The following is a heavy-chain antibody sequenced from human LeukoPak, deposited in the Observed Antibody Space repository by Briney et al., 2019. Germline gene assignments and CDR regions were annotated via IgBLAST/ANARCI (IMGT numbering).Heavy chain of an antibody. CDR3: ARVAGSFDAFDI. CDR1: GFTFSSYG. D-gene: IGHD6-13*01. J-gene: IGHJ3*02. Sequence: PGGSLRLSCAASGFTFSSYGMHWVRQAPGKGLEWVAFIRYDGSNEYYADSVKGRFTISRDNSKNTLCLQMNSLRAEDTAVYYCARVAGSFDAFDIWGQGTMVTVSS. CDR2: IRYDGSNE. V-gene: IGHV3-30*02.